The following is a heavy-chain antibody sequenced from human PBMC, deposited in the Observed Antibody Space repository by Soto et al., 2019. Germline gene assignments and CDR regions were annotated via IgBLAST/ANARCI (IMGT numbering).Heavy chain of an antibody. V-gene: IGHV4-34*01. CDR3: ARTIVATIYYYYYYMDF. D-gene: IGHD5-12*01. J-gene: IGHJ6*03. Sequence: SETLSLTCAVYGGSFSGYYWSWIRQPPGKGLEWIGEINHSGSTNYNPSLKSRVTISVDTSKNQFSLKLSSVTAADTAVYYCARTIVATIYYYYYYMDFWGKGTTVTVSS. CDR1: GGSFSGYY. CDR2: INHSGST.